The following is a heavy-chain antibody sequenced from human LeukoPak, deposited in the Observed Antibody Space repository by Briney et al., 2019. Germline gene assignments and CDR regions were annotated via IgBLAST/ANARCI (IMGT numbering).Heavy chain of an antibody. D-gene: IGHD3-3*01. Sequence: SETLSLTCTVSGGSISSYYWSWIRQPPGKGLEWIGYIYYSGSTNYNPSLKSRVTISVDTSKNQFSLKLSSVTAADTAVYYCASTAAPFGVVTYWGQGTLVTVSS. CDR1: GGSISSYY. CDR3: ASTAAPFGVVTY. J-gene: IGHJ4*02. CDR2: IYYSGST. V-gene: IGHV4-59*01.